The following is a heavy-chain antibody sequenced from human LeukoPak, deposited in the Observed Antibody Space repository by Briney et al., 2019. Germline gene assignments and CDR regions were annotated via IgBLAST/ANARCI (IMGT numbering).Heavy chain of an antibody. D-gene: IGHD5-12*01. CDR1: GFTVSSNY. J-gene: IGHJ4*02. CDR3: AKGVEWLRSWF. V-gene: IGHV3-53*01. CDR2: IYSGGST. Sequence: GGSLRLSCAASGFTVSSNYMSWVRQAPGKGLEWVSVIYSGGSTYYADSVKGRFTISRDNSKNTLYLQMTSLRAEDTAVYYCAKGVEWLRSWFWGQGTLVTVSS.